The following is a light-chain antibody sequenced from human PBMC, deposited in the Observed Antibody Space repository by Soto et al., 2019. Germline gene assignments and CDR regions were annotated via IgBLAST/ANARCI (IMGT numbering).Light chain of an antibody. J-gene: IGLJ2*01. CDR3: SSYTSRSTLV. CDR2: EVS. V-gene: IGLV2-14*01. Sequence: QYVLTQPASGYGSPGPSITISCTGTSRDVGGYNYVSWYQQHPVKAPKLMSYEVSNRPSGVSKSFFGSKSGNTASLTISGLQDEDEADNYCSSYTSRSTLVFGGGTKATV. CDR1: SRDVGGYNY.